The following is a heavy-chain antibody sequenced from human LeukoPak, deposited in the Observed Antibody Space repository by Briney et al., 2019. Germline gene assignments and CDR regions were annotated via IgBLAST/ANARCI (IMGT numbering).Heavy chain of an antibody. J-gene: IGHJ3*02. D-gene: IGHD1-14*01. CDR1: GGSISSSSYY. V-gene: IGHV4-39*07. CDR2: IYYSGST. Sequence: SETLSLTCTVSGGSISSSSYYWGWIRQPPGKGLEWIGSIYYSGSTYYNPSLKSRVTISVDTSKNQFSLKLTSVTAADTAVYYCARGLNNRKSGRRFDVFEIWGQGTMVTVSS. CDR3: ARGLNNRKSGRRFDVFEI.